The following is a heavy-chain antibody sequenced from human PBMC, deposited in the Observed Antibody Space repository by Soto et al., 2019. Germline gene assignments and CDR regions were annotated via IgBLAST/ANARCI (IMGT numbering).Heavy chain of an antibody. CDR3: ATESGSTYGYFDH. CDR1: GGSVTSDVDY. Sequence: PSETLSLTCTVSGGSVTSDVDYWTWIRQSPGKGLEWIGYISNSGSTGYNPSLMTRLSMSVDRSKNQFTLRLTSVTAADTAVYSCATESGSTYGYFDHWGQGTQVTVSS. J-gene: IGHJ4*02. V-gene: IGHV4-30-4*01. D-gene: IGHD5-18*01. CDR2: ISNSGST.